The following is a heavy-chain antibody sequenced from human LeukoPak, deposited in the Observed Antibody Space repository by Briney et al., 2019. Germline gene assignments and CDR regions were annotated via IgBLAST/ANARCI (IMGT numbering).Heavy chain of an antibody. CDR2: IYPGDSDT. V-gene: IGHV5-51*01. D-gene: IGHD6-13*01. J-gene: IGHJ3*02. Sequence: GESLKISCKGSGYSFTSYWIGWVRQMPGKGLEWMGTIYPGDSDTRYSPSFQGQVTISVDKSISTAYLQWSSLKASDTAMYYCARPGIAADDGKDAFDIWGQGTMVTVSS. CDR3: ARPGIAADDGKDAFDI. CDR1: GYSFTSYW.